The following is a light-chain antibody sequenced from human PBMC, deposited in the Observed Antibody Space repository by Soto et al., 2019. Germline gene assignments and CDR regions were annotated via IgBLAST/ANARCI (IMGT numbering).Light chain of an antibody. CDR1: QSISSN. CDR3: QQYDNWPPYT. Sequence: EIVMTQSPATLSVSPGERVTLSCRASQSISSNLAWYQQTPGQAPRLLIYGASTRATGIPARFSGSGSETELTLTISSLQSEDFAVYYCQQYDNWPPYTFGQGTKLEIK. J-gene: IGKJ2*01. V-gene: IGKV3-15*01. CDR2: GAS.